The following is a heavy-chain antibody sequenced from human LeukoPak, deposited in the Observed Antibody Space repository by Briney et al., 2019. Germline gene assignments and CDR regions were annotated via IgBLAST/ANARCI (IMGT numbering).Heavy chain of an antibody. CDR1: GGSISSSSYY. D-gene: IGHD5-18*01. CDR2: IYYSGST. Sequence: SETLSLTCTVSGGSISSSSYYWGWIRQPPGKGLEWIGSIYYSGSTYYNPSLKSRVTISVDTSKNQFSLKLSSVTAADTAVYYCARTTWIQLWLRAFDIWGQGTMVTVS. V-gene: IGHV4-39*01. CDR3: ARTTWIQLWLRAFDI. J-gene: IGHJ3*02.